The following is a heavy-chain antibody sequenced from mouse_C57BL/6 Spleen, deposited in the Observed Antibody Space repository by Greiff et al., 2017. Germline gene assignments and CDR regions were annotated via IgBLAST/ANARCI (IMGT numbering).Heavy chain of an antibody. V-gene: IGHV14-4*01. Sequence: VHVKQSGAELVRPGASVKLSCTASGFNIKDDYMHWVKQRPEQGLEWIGWIDPENGDTEYASKFQGKATITADTSSNTAYLQLSSLTSEDTAVYYCTTRGNYDFDYWGQGTTLTVSS. D-gene: IGHD2-1*01. CDR3: TTRGNYDFDY. J-gene: IGHJ2*01. CDR2: IDPENGDT. CDR1: GFNIKDDY.